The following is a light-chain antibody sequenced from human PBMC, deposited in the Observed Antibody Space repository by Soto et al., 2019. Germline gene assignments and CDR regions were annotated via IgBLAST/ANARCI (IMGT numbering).Light chain of an antibody. Sequence: EIVLTQSPGTLSLSPGERATLSCRASQSVDSIYLAWYQQTPGQAPRLLISGASNRATGIPDRFSGSGSGADFTLTISRLEPEDFAVYYCQQYGSSHRTFGQGTKVEIK. CDR1: QSVDSIY. J-gene: IGKJ1*01. CDR3: QQYGSSHRT. V-gene: IGKV3-20*01. CDR2: GAS.